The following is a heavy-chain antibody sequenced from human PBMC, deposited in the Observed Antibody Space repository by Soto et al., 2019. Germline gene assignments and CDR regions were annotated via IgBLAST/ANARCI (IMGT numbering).Heavy chain of an antibody. CDR2: ISSSGSTI. CDR3: ARAHRELKDSGRPNQGWFDP. D-gene: IGHD1-26*01. CDR1: VFTFSDYY. V-gene: IGHV3-11*01. Sequence: PVGSLRLSCASSVFTFSDYYMSCIRQSPGKWLEWVSYISSSGSTIYYADSVKGRFTISRDNAKNSLYLQMNSLRAEDTAVYYCARAHRELKDSGRPNQGWFDPWGQGTLVTVSS. J-gene: IGHJ5*02.